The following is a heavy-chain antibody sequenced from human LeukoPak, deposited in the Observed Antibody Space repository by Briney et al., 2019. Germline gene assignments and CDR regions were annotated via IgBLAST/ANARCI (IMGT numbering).Heavy chain of an antibody. CDR1: GFTFSSYS. CDR3: ARIQWGYYYFDY. J-gene: IGHJ4*02. D-gene: IGHD3-22*01. CDR2: ISISSSSSCI. Sequence: GGSLRLSCAAPGFTFSSYSMNWVRQAPGKGLEWVSSISISSSSSCIYYADSVKGRFTISRDNAKNSLYLQMNSLRAEDTAVYYCARIQWGYYYFDYWGQGTLVTVSS. V-gene: IGHV3-21*01.